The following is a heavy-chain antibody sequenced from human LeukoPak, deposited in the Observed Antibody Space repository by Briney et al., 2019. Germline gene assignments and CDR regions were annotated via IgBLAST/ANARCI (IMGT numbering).Heavy chain of an antibody. Sequence: ASVKVSCKASGYTFTSCGYSWVRHAPGQGLEWMGWISTYTGYSKYAQNLQGRVTMTADTSTSTEYMELSSLRSDDTAMYYCAKNSSGGYPDYWGQGTLVTVSS. CDR1: GYTFTSCG. CDR3: AKNSSGGYPDY. CDR2: ISTYTGYS. J-gene: IGHJ4*02. D-gene: IGHD6-19*01. V-gene: IGHV1-18*01.